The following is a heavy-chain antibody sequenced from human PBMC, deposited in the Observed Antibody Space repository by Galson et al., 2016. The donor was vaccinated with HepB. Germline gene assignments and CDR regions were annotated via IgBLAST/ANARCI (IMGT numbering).Heavy chain of an antibody. CDR3: ADGHDAFDF. J-gene: IGHJ3*01. V-gene: IGHV4-31*03. CDR1: GGPISSGDYY. D-gene: IGHD5-12*01. Sequence: TLSLTCTVSGGPISSGDYYWSWIRQHPGKGLEWIGYIFYSGTTYYNPSLKSRFTLSVDTSKNQFSLKLSAATAADTAVYYCADGHDAFDFWGQGTMVTVSS. CDR2: IFYSGTT.